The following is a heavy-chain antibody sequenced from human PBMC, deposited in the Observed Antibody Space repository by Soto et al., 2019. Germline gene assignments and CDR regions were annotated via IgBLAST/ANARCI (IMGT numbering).Heavy chain of an antibody. CDR2: IIPIFGTA. D-gene: IGHD2-15*01. CDR3: ARSQGGSSSLDIYYYSYYGMDV. CDR1: GGTFSSYA. J-gene: IGHJ6*02. Sequence: QVQLVQSGAEVKKPGSSVKVSCKAPGGTFSSYAISWVRQAPGQGLEWMGGIIPIFGTAKYGQKFQGRVTIPVEESTGTGYMELSSLRSEDTAVYYCARSQGGSSSLDIYYYSYYGMDVWGQGTTVTVSS. V-gene: IGHV1-69*01.